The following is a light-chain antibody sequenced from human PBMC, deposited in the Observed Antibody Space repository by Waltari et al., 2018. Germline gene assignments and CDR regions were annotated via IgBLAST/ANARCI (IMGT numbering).Light chain of an antibody. Sequence: QSALTQPASVSGSPGQSITISCTGTSSDVGSYNYVSWYQQHPGKAPKRIIYDVTNRPSGVSNRFSGSKSGNTASLTISGLQAEDEADYYCSSYMDTTTLELFGGGTSLTVL. CDR3: SSYMDTTTLEL. CDR2: DVT. CDR1: SSDVGSYNY. J-gene: IGLJ2*01. V-gene: IGLV2-14*03.